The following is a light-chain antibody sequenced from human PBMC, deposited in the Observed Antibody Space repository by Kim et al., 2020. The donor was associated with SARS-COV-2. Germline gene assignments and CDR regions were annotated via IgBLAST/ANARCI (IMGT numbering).Light chain of an antibody. CDR2: DVS. CDR3: SSYTSSSTQV. CDR1: SSDVGGYNY. Sequence: GQSITLSCTGTSSDVGGYNYVSWYQQHPGKAPKLMIYDVSNRPSGVSNRFSGSKSGNTASLTISGLQAEDEADYYCSSYTSSSTQVFGTGTKVTVL. J-gene: IGLJ1*01. V-gene: IGLV2-14*03.